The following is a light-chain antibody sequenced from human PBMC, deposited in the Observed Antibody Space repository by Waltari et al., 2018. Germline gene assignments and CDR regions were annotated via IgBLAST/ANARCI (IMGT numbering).Light chain of an antibody. Sequence: EIVMTQSPATLSVSPGERATLSCRASQTITDNLAWYQQKPGQAPRLLIYGASTRATGVPARFRGSGSGTEFTLTISSLQSEDFGLYYCQQYNTWPPLTVGGGTKVEIK. CDR1: QTITDN. V-gene: IGKV3-15*01. CDR3: QQYNTWPPLT. J-gene: IGKJ4*01. CDR2: GAS.